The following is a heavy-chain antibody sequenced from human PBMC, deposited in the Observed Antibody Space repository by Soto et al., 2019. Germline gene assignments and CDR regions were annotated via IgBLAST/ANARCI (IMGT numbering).Heavy chain of an antibody. CDR3: ARDRGTMVRGVSYYYYYGMDV. CDR2: IIPIFGTA. Sequence: SVKVSCKASGGTFSSYAISWVRQDPGQGLEWMGGIIPIFGTANYAQKFQGRVTTTADESTSTAYMELSSLRSEDTAVYYCARDRGTMVRGVSYYYYYGMDVWGQGTTVTVSS. J-gene: IGHJ6*02. V-gene: IGHV1-69*13. D-gene: IGHD3-10*01. CDR1: GGTFSSYA.